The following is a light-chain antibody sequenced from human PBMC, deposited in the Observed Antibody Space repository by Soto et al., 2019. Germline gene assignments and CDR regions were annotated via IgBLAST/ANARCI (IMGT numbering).Light chain of an antibody. J-gene: IGKJ5*01. V-gene: IGKV1-39*01. CDR3: QQSLTMPIT. CDR1: QGILTY. CDR2: SAS. Sequence: DIQMTQSPSSLSASVGDRVTITCRASQGILTYLAWYLQRPGQAPKPLIRSASTLQRGVPSRFSGSGSRTEFTLTIADLQPDDFGAYYCQQSLTMPITFGHGTRLEIK.